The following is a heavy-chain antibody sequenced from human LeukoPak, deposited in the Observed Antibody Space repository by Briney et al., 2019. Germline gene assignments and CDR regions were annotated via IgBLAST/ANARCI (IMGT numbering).Heavy chain of an antibody. V-gene: IGHV3-53*01. CDR2: IYSGGST. CDR1: GFTVSSNY. Sequence: GGSLRLSCAASGFTVSSNYMSWVRQAPVKGLEWVSVIYSGGSTYYADSVKGRFTISRDNSKNTLYLQMNSLRAEDTAVYYCARDTGYGSGRRDSEGWGQGTLVTVSS. CDR3: ARDTGYGSGRRDSEG. D-gene: IGHD3-10*01. J-gene: IGHJ4*02.